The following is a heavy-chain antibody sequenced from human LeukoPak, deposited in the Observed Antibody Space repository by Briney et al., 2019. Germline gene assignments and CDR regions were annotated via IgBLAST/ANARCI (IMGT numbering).Heavy chain of an antibody. CDR2: IYYSGST. Sequence: SETLSLTCTVSGGSISSYYWSWIRQPPGKGLEWIGYIYYSGSTNYNPSLKGRVTISVDTSKNQFSLKLSSVTAADTAVYYCARHSTYYYDSSGEREAFDIWGQGTMVTVSS. CDR3: ARHSTYYYDSSGEREAFDI. D-gene: IGHD3-22*01. CDR1: GGSISSYY. J-gene: IGHJ3*02. V-gene: IGHV4-59*08.